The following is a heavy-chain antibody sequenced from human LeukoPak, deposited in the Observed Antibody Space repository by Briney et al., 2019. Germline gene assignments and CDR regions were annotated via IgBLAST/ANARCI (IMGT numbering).Heavy chain of an antibody. CDR2: IYTSGST. Sequence: PSETLSLTCTVSGGSISSGSYYWSWIRQPAGKGLEWIGRIYTSGSTNYNPSLKSRVTMSVDTSKNQFSLKLSSVTAADTAVYYCARGAGRIAVAGTRYYFDYWGQGTLVTVSS. CDR3: ARGAGRIAVAGTRYYFDY. J-gene: IGHJ4*02. V-gene: IGHV4-61*02. CDR1: GGSISSGSYY. D-gene: IGHD6-19*01.